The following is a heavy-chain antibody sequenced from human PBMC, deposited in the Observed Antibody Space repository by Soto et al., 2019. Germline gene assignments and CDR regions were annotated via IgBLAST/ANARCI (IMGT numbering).Heavy chain of an antibody. Sequence: EVQLLESGGGLVQPGGSLRLSCAASGFTFSSYAMSWVRQAPGKGLEWVSAISGSGGRTYYADSVKGRFTISRDNSKNTLDLKMNNLRAEDTSVYYCASCIAAGLFVVEYWGQGNLVTVYS. V-gene: IGHV3-23*01. D-gene: IGHD6-6*01. J-gene: IGHJ4*02. CDR2: ISGSGGRT. CDR1: GFTFSSYA. CDR3: ASCIAAGLFVVEY.